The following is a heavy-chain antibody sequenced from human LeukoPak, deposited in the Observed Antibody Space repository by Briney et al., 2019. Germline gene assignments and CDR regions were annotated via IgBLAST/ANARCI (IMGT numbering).Heavy chain of an antibody. J-gene: IGHJ5*02. Sequence: ASVKVSCKASGYTFTSYGISWVRQAPGQGLEWMGWISAYNGNTNYAQKLQGRVTMTTDTFTSTAYMELRSLRSDDTAVYHCARDCSSTSCYSVWFDPWGQGTLVTVSS. CDR1: GYTFTSYG. V-gene: IGHV1-18*01. CDR3: ARDCSSTSCYSVWFDP. CDR2: ISAYNGNT. D-gene: IGHD2-2*01.